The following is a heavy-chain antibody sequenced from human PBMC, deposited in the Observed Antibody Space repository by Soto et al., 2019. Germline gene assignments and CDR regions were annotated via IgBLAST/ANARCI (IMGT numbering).Heavy chain of an antibody. J-gene: IGHJ4*02. CDR3: ARVSEIVSEVQSRYKQQLANYFEY. D-gene: IGHD6-13*01. CDR2: INHSGST. Sequence: WILKKKGKGLEWIGEINHSGSTNYNPSLKSRVTTSVDTSKNQFSLKLSSVTAADTAVYYCARVSEIVSEVQSRYKQQLANYFEYWGQGT. V-gene: IGHV4-34*01.